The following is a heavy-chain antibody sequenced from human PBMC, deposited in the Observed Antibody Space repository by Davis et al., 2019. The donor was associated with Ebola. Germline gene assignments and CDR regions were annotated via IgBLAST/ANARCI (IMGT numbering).Heavy chain of an antibody. V-gene: IGHV3-30*02. D-gene: IGHD3-10*01. CDR2: IRYDGSNK. CDR1: GFTFSSYG. CDR3: AKDNVDYYGSGSYYWFDP. J-gene: IGHJ5*02. Sequence: GESLKISCAASGFTFSSYGMHWVRQAPGKGLEWVAFIRYDGSNKYYADSVKGRFTISRDNSKNTLYLQMKSLRAEDTAVYYCAKDNVDYYGSGSYYWFDPWGQGTLVTVSS.